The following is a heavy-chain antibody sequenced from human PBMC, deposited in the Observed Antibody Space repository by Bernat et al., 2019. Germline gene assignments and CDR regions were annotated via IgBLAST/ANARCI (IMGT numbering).Heavy chain of an antibody. CDR1: GFTFSSYA. CDR3: ARSSSWYRPFDY. Sequence: VQLVESGGGLVQPGGSLRLSCAASGFTFSSYAMSWVRQAPGKGLEWIGEINHSGSTNYNPSLKSRVTISVDTSKNQFSLKLSSVTAADTAVYYCARSSSWYRPFDYWGQGTLVTVSS. D-gene: IGHD6-13*01. V-gene: IGHV4-34*01. J-gene: IGHJ4*02. CDR2: INHSGST.